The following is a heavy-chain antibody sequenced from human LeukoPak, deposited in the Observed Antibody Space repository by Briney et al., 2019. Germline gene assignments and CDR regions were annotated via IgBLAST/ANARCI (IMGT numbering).Heavy chain of an antibody. D-gene: IGHD3-10*01. Sequence: GESLKISCKGSGYSFTSYWIGWVRQMPGKGLEWMGIIYPGDSDTRYSPSFQGQVTISADKSISTAYLQWSSLKASDTAMYYCARLAVLLWFGEFPGWFDPWGQGTLVTVSS. CDR3: ARLAVLLWFGEFPGWFDP. V-gene: IGHV5-51*01. CDR2: IYPGDSDT. CDR1: GYSFTSYW. J-gene: IGHJ5*02.